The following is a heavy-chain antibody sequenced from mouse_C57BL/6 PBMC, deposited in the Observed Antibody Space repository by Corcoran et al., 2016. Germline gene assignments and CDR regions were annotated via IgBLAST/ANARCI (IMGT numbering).Heavy chain of an antibody. CDR1: GYTFTTYG. Sequence: QIQLVQSGPELKKPGETVKISCQASGYTFTTYGMSWVKQAPGKGLKWMGWINTYSGVPTYADDFKGRFAFSLETSASTAYLQINNLKNEDTATYFCASHYYGSSYWYFDVWGTGTTVTVSS. CDR2: INTYSGVP. J-gene: IGHJ1*03. D-gene: IGHD1-1*01. V-gene: IGHV9-3*01. CDR3: ASHYYGSSYWYFDV.